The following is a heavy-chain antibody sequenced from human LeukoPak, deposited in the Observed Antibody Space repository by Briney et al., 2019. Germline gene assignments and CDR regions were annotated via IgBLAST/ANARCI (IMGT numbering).Heavy chain of an antibody. CDR3: ARLGDVVVNGGTLDY. D-gene: IGHD2-21*01. J-gene: IGHJ4*02. Sequence: PSETLSLTCTVSGGSISGNYYWGWIRQPPGKGLEWIGSIFYSGESNKNPSLKARVTVSVHMSKNQFFLKVASLTVADTAVYFCARLGDVVVNGGTLDYWGRGTLVTVSS. CDR1: GGSISGNYY. V-gene: IGHV4-39*01. CDR2: IFYSGES.